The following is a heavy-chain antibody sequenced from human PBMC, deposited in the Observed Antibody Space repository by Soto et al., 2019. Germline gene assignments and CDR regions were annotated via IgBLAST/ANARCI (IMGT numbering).Heavy chain of an antibody. V-gene: IGHV4-59*01. D-gene: IGHD1-26*01. CDR2: LYYSGST. CDR1: GGSISSYY. Sequence: SETLSLTCTVSGGSISSYYWSWILQPLGKVREWIGYLYYSGSTNYHPSLKSQVTISVHTSKNQFSLKLCSVTGEDRAVYYCARAIGSYDNWLDPWGQGTLVTVSS. J-gene: IGHJ5*02. CDR3: ARAIGSYDNWLDP.